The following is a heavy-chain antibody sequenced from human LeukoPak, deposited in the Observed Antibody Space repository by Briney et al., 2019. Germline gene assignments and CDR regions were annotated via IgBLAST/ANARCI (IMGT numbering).Heavy chain of an antibody. CDR1: GFTFDDYA. Sequence: PGGSLRLSCAASGFTFDDYAMHWVRQAPGKGLEWVSGISWNSGSIGYADSVKGRFTISRDNAKNSLYLQMNSLRAEDTAVYYCAREGSGWYLDYWGQGSLVTVSS. D-gene: IGHD6-19*01. J-gene: IGHJ4*02. CDR2: ISWNSGSI. CDR3: AREGSGWYLDY. V-gene: IGHV3-9*01.